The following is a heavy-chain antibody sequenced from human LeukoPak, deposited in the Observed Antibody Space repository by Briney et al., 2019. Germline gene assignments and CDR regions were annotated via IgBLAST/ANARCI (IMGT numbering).Heavy chain of an antibody. J-gene: IGHJ4*02. CDR2: MNPNNGNT. CDR3: ARGLEEDVVVPAY. CDR1: GYTFSNYN. D-gene: IGHD2-2*01. Sequence: ASVKVSCKASGYTFSNYNINWVRQAAGQGLEWMGWMNPNNGNTGYEQKFQGRVTLTRDTSISTAYMVLSSLTSEDTAVYYCARGLEEDVVVPAYWGQGTLVTVSS. V-gene: IGHV1-8*01.